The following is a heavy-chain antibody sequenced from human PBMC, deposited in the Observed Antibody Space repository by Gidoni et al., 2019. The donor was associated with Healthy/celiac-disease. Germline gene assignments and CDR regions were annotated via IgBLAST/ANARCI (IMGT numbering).Heavy chain of an antibody. V-gene: IGHV4-59*08. Sequence: QVQLQESGPGLVKPSETLSLTCTVSGGSISSYYWSWIRPPPGKGLEWIGYIYYSGSTKYNPPLKSRVTISVDTSKNQFSLKLSSVTAADTAVYYCARAGVENLRPLRYFDWPAEVDAFDIWGQGTMVTVSS. D-gene: IGHD3-9*01. CDR2: IYYSGST. J-gene: IGHJ3*02. CDR3: ARAGVENLRPLRYFDWPAEVDAFDI. CDR1: GGSISSYY.